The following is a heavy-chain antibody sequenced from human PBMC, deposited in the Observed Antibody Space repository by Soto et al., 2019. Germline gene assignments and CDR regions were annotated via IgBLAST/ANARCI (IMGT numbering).Heavy chain of an antibody. CDR2: MSYDGTKE. J-gene: IGHJ4*02. CDR1: GFTFSTYG. CDR3: AKEYGSTWIDH. V-gene: IGHV3-30*18. D-gene: IGHD6-13*01. Sequence: QVRLVESGGGVVQPGRSLRLSCAASGFTFSTYGMHWVRQAPGKGLEWVAAMSYDGTKEYYVDSVKGRFTISRDNSRNTLFLQLNSLRDEDTAVYYCAKEYGSTWIDHWGQGTLVTVSS.